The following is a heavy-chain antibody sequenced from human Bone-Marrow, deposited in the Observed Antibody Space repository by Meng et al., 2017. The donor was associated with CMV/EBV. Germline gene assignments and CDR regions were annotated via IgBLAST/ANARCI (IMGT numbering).Heavy chain of an antibody. CDR2: ISSSGSTI. CDR3: ARESRIFGVVIMGPGGMDV. J-gene: IGHJ6*02. Sequence: GESLKISCAASGFTFSSYEMNWVRQAPGKGLEWVSYISSSGSTIYYADSVKGRFTISRDNAKNSLYLQMNSLRAEDTAVYYCARESRIFGVVIMGPGGMDVWGQGTTVTVSS. CDR1: GFTFSSYE. D-gene: IGHD3-3*01. V-gene: IGHV3-48*03.